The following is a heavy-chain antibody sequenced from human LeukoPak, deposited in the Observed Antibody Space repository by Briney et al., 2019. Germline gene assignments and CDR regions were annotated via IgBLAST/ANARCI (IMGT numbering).Heavy chain of an antibody. CDR1: GGSFSGYY. J-gene: IGHJ4*02. Sequence: PSETLSLTCVAYGGSFSGYYWSWIRQPPGKGVEWIGEIDQSGTTNYNPSLKSRVSISVDTSKKQFSLTLTSMTAADTAVYYCARVPHYYFGYGYFDSWGQGTLVTVSS. V-gene: IGHV4-34*01. D-gene: IGHD3-10*01. CDR3: ARVPHYYFGYGYFDS. CDR2: IDQSGTT.